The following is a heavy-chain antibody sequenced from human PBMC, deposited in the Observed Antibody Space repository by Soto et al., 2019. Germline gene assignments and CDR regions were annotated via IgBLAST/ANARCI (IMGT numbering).Heavy chain of an antibody. Sequence: QVQLQESGPGLVRPSETLSLTCTVSSDSISSYYWIWIRQSPGKGLEWIGYTDYSGNTNYNPSLNSRVAISGDTSKNQFSLRRSSVTAADTAVYYSARAVGDPLYYLDYWGHGTLVTVSS. CDR2: TDYSGNT. CDR1: SDSISSYY. V-gene: IGHV4-59*08. CDR3: ARAVGDPLYYLDY. D-gene: IGHD6-19*01. J-gene: IGHJ4*01.